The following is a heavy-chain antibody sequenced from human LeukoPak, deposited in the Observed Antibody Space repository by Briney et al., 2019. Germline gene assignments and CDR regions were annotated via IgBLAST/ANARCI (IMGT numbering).Heavy chain of an antibody. Sequence: SETLSLTCTVSGVSISSYYWSWIRQPPGKGLEWIGYIYYSGSTNYSPSLKSRVTISVDTSKNQFSLKLSSVTAADTAVYYCARVSGGTYPDYWGQGTLVTVSS. CDR3: ARVSGGTYPDY. D-gene: IGHD1-26*01. J-gene: IGHJ4*02. V-gene: IGHV4-59*01. CDR1: GVSISSYY. CDR2: IYYSGST.